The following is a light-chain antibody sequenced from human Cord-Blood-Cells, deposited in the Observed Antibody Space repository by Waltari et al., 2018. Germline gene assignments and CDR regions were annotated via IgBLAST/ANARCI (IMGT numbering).Light chain of an antibody. Sequence: QSALTQPASVSGSPGQSLTISCTGTSSDVGGYNYVSWYQQHPGKAPKRMIYEVSNRPSGVSNRFSVSKAGNTASLTISGLQAEDEADYYCSSYTSSSTYVFGTGTKVTVL. CDR1: SSDVGGYNY. CDR2: EVS. J-gene: IGLJ1*01. CDR3: SSYTSSSTYV. V-gene: IGLV2-14*01.